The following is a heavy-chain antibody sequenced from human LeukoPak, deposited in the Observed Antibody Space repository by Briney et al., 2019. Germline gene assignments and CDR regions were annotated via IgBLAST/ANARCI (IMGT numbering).Heavy chain of an antibody. J-gene: IGHJ4*02. Sequence: GASVKVSCKVSGYTLTELSMHWVRQAPGKGLEWMGGFDPEDGETIYAQKFQGRVTMTEDTSTDTAYMELSRLRSEDTAVYYCATPLGNWNDVYYFDYWGQGTLVTVSS. CDR2: FDPEDGET. CDR1: GYTLTELS. V-gene: IGHV1-24*01. D-gene: IGHD1-1*01. CDR3: ATPLGNWNDVYYFDY.